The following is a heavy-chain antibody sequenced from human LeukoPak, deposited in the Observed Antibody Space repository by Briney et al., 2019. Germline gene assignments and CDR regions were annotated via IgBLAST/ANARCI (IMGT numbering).Heavy chain of an antibody. CDR1: GFTFSSYS. J-gene: IGHJ4*02. V-gene: IGHV3-48*01. D-gene: IGHD2-2*01. Sequence: LSGGSLRLSCAASGFTFSSYSMNWVRQAPGKGLEWVSYISSSSSTIYYADSVKGRFTISRDNAKNSLYLQMNSLRAEDTAVYYCATYCSGTSHSIGYWGQGTLVTVSS. CDR2: ISSSSSTI. CDR3: ATYCSGTSHSIGY.